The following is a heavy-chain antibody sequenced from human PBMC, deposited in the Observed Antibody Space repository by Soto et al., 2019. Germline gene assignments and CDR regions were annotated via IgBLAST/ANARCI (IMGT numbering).Heavy chain of an antibody. Sequence: GESLKISCKGSGYSFTSYWIGWVRQMPGKGLEWMGIIYPGDSDTRYSPSFQGQVTISADKSISTAYLQWSSLRVEDTAVYYCARGDYHDSSGPFSDAFDIWGQGTMVTV. D-gene: IGHD3-22*01. CDR2: IYPGDSDT. CDR3: ARGDYHDSSGPFSDAFDI. J-gene: IGHJ3*02. V-gene: IGHV5-51*01. CDR1: GYSFTSYW.